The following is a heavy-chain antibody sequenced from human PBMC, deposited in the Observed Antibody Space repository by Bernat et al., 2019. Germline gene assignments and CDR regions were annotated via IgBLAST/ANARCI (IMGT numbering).Heavy chain of an antibody. CDR1: GYSISSGYY. CDR3: ARGGNYVWGSYRSPRGYNWFDP. J-gene: IGHJ5*02. CDR2: IYHSGST. V-gene: IGHV4-38-2*01. D-gene: IGHD3-16*02. Sequence: QVQLQESGPGLVKPSETLSLTCAVSGYSISSGYYWGWIRQPPGKGLEWIGSIYHSGSTYYNPSLKSRVTISVDTSKNQFSLKLSSVTAADTAVYYCARGGNYVWGSYRSPRGYNWFDPWGQGTLVTVSS.